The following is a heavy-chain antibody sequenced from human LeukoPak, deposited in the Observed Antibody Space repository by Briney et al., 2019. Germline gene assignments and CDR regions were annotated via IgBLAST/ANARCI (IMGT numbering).Heavy chain of an antibody. D-gene: IGHD1-1*01. CDR2: IDKDGNEI. CDR1: GLSIRNFW. V-gene: IGHV3-7*01. J-gene: IGHJ4*02. CDR3: VTDGDKWNDFEY. Sequence: GGSLRLSCAASGLSIRNFWMHWVRQAPGKGLEWVAIIDKDGNEIKYVDSVKGRFTLSRDNAKNSVYLQMNSLTIEDTALYYCVTDGDKWNDFEYWGQGTLVTVSS.